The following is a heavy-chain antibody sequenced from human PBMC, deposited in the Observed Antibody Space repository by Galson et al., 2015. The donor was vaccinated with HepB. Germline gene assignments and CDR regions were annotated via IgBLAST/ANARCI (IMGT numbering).Heavy chain of an antibody. D-gene: IGHD6-19*01. J-gene: IGHJ6*03. CDR3: ARDEGGSSGWIYYYYYYMDV. CDR1: GYTFTSYG. CDR2: ISAYNGNT. Sequence: SAKVSCKASGYTFTSYGISWVRQAPGQGLEWMGWISAYNGNTNYAQKLQGRVTMTTDTSTSTAYMELRSLRSDDTAVYYCARDEGGSSGWIYYYYYYMDVWGKGTTVTVSS. V-gene: IGHV1-18*01.